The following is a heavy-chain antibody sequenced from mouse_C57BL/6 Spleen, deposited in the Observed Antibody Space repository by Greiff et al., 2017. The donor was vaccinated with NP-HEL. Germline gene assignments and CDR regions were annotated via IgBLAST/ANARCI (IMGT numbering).Heavy chain of an antibody. CDR2: FYPGCGCL. D-gene: IGHD4-1*01. Sequence: LPPSCSELVPPGASVPLSCPASCYTFPEYTLHCVQHRSCQVLALICWFYPGCGCLKYNEIFKDKATLTADKSSSTVYMELSRLTSEDSAVYFCARHEGWDVGYFDYWGQGTTLTVSS. V-gene: IGHV1-62-2*01. CDR1: CYTFPEYT. CDR3: ARHEGWDVGYFDY. J-gene: IGHJ2*01.